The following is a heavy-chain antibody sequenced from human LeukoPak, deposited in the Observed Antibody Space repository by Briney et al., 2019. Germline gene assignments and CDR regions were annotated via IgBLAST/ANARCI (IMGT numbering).Heavy chain of an antibody. CDR2: MNPNSGNT. CDR1: GYTFTSYD. J-gene: IGHJ4*02. Sequence: ASVTVSCKASGYTFTSYDINWVRQATGQGLEWMGWMNPNSGNTGYAQKFQGRVTMTRNTSMGTAYMELSSLRSEDTAVYYCARAFYYDTSGYWGYFDYWGQGTLATVSS. D-gene: IGHD3-22*01. V-gene: IGHV1-8*01. CDR3: ARAFYYDTSGYWGYFDY.